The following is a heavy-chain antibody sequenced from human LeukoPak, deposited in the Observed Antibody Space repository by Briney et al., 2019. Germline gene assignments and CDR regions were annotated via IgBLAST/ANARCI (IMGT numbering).Heavy chain of an antibody. J-gene: IGHJ4*02. CDR3: ARFRIQVALDY. CDR1: GGSFSGYY. CDR2: INHSGST. D-gene: IGHD2-15*01. V-gene: IGHV4-34*01. Sequence: SETLSLTCAVYGGSFSGYYWSWIRQPPGKGLEWIGEINHSGSTNYNPSLKSRVTISVDTSKNQFSLKLSSVTAADTAVYYCARFRIQVALDYWGQGTLVTVSS.